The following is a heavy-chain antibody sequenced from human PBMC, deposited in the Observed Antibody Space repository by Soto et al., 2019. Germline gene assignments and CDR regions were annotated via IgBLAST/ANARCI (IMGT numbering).Heavy chain of an antibody. CDR2: IYYSGST. D-gene: IGHD3-22*01. V-gene: IGHV4-30-4*01. Sequence: PSETLSLTCTVSGGSISSGDYYWSWIRQPPGKGLEWIGYIYYSGSTNYNPSLKSRVTISVDTSKNQFSPKLSSVTAAVTVVYYCASAFYDSSGYYRDYWGQGTLVTVSS. J-gene: IGHJ4*02. CDR3: ASAFYDSSGYYRDY. CDR1: GGSISSGDYY.